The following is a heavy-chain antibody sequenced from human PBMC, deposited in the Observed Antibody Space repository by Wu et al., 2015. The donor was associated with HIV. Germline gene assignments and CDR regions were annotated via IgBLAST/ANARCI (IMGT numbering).Heavy chain of an antibody. D-gene: IGHD2/OR15-2a*01. CDR1: GYTFIDHY. V-gene: IGHV1-2*02. CDR3: ARLQSLHGLYSNADF. Sequence: QVQLIQSGAEVRKPGASVMVSCKASGYTFIDHYIYWVRQAPGRGPEWMGWINCNRGGTKYAQKFQGRVTMTRDTAVSTAYLELNSLTPDDTAIYFCARLQSLHGLYSNADFWGQGTLVTVSS. J-gene: IGHJ4*02. CDR2: INCNRGGT.